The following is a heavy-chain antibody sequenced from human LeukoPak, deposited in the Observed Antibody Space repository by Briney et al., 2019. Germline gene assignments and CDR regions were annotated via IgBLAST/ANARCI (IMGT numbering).Heavy chain of an antibody. CDR3: AKDGDQYYDSSGYANYFDY. Sequence: GGSPRLSCAASGFTFSSYAMRWVRHAPGKGLEGVTSIIGSGGSTYYADSVKGRFTISRDNSKNTLYLQMNSLRAEDTAVYYCAKDGDQYYDSSGYANYFDYWGQGTLVTVSS. CDR2: IIGSGGST. J-gene: IGHJ4*02. D-gene: IGHD3-22*01. V-gene: IGHV3-23*01. CDR1: GFTFSSYA.